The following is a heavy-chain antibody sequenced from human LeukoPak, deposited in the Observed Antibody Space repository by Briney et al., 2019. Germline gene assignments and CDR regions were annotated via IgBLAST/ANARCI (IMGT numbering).Heavy chain of an antibody. CDR1: GGSISSSSYY. CDR3: ARDSGSGYSYGWNWFDP. CDR2: IYYSGST. V-gene: IGHV4-39*07. Sequence: SETLSLTCTVSGGSISSSSYYWGWIRQPPGKGLEWIGSIYYSGSTYYNPSLKSRVTISVDTSKNQFSLKLSSVTAADTAVYYCARDSGSGYSYGWNWFDPWGQGTLVTVSS. D-gene: IGHD5-18*01. J-gene: IGHJ5*02.